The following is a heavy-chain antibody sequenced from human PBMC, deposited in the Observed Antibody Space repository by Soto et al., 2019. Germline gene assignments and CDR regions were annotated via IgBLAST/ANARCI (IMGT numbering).Heavy chain of an antibody. Sequence: EVQLVQSGGGLVKPGGSLGLSCAASGFIFGDSPMNWDRQAPGQGLEWVGRLRSKSDGGSTDLAAAVRGRFTISSDASTNTLHLQMDSLKIEDTAVYYCIAGRITAGAQTFDYWGQGPLVTASS. D-gene: IGHD6-13*01. CDR2: LRSKSDGGST. CDR3: IAGRITAGAQTFDY. CDR1: GFIFGDSP. J-gene: IGHJ4*01. V-gene: IGHV3-15*07.